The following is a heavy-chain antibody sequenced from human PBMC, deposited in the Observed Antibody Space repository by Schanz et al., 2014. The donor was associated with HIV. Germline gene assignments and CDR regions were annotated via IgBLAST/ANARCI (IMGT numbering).Heavy chain of an antibody. CDR1: GFTFNNYA. J-gene: IGHJ4*02. Sequence: EVQLVESGGGLVQPGGSLRLSCIASGFTFNNYAMTWVRQAPGKGLEWVSSISESGSRSYYADSVNGRFTISRDNSKNTLYLQMTTLRTEDTAVYYCAKPEYDSRGNSQSHFDYWGQGTLVTVSS. D-gene: IGHD3-22*01. CDR3: AKPEYDSRGNSQSHFDY. V-gene: IGHV3-23*04. CDR2: ISESGSRS.